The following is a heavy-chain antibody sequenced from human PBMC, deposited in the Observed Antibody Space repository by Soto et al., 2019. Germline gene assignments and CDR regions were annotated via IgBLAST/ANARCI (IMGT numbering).Heavy chain of an antibody. CDR1: GGSISSGGYS. CDR3: ARSFSDSYYDLDF. CDR2: IYHSGST. V-gene: IGHV4-30-2*01. Sequence: SETLSLTCAVSGGSISSGGYSWSWIRQPPGKGLEWIGYIYHSGSTYYNPSLKSRVTISVDRSKNQFSLKLSSVTAADTAFYYCARSFSDSYYDLDFWGQGTLVTSPQ. J-gene: IGHJ4*02. D-gene: IGHD1-26*01.